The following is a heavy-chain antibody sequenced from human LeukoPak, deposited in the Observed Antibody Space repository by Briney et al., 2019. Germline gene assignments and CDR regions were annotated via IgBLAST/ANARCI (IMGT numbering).Heavy chain of an antibody. Sequence: GRSLRPSCAPSGFTFSSYAMSCVRQPPGKGLEWVSTVSGSGGNTYYTDSVKGRFTISRDNSNNRLFLQMDGLRAEETAVYYCAKGRDRQWPCRSIWFDLWGQGTLVTVFS. D-gene: IGHD6-19*01. J-gene: IGHJ5*02. CDR3: AKGRDRQWPCRSIWFDL. CDR1: GFTFSSYA. CDR2: VSGSGGNT. V-gene: IGHV3-23*01.